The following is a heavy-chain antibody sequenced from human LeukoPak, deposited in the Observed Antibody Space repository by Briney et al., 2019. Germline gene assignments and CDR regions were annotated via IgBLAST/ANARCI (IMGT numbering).Heavy chain of an antibody. CDR1: GFTFSSYG. V-gene: IGHV3-30*02. Sequence: GGSLRLSCAASGFTFSSYGMHWVRQAPGKGLEGVAFIRYDGSNKYYADSVKGRFTISRDNSKNTLYLQMNSLRAEDTAVYYCTREGDSSGYYPDYWGQGTLVTVSS. CDR3: TREGDSSGYYPDY. J-gene: IGHJ4*02. CDR2: IRYDGSNK. D-gene: IGHD3-22*01.